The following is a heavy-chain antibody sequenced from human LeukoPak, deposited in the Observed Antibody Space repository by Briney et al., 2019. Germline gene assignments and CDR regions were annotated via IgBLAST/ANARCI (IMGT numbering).Heavy chain of an antibody. Sequence: SETLSLTCAVYGGSFSGYYWSWIRQPPGKGLEWIGEINHSGGTNYNPSLKSRVTISVDTSKNQFSLKLSSVTAADTAVYYCASVYDSSGYYPFWGQGTLVTVSS. V-gene: IGHV4-34*01. D-gene: IGHD3-22*01. CDR2: INHSGGT. J-gene: IGHJ4*02. CDR3: ASVYDSSGYYPF. CDR1: GGSFSGYY.